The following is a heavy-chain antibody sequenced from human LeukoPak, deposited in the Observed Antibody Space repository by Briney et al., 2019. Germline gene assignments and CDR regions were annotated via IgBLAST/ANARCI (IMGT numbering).Heavy chain of an antibody. Sequence: GGSLRLSCAASGFTFSSYSMNWVRQAPGKGLEWVSSISSSSSYIYYADSVKGRYTISRDNAKNSLYLQMNSLRAEDTAVYYCARARATTIFDYWGQGTLVTVSS. CDR2: ISSSSSYI. J-gene: IGHJ4*02. CDR1: GFTFSSYS. CDR3: ARARATTIFDY. D-gene: IGHD1-26*01. V-gene: IGHV3-21*01.